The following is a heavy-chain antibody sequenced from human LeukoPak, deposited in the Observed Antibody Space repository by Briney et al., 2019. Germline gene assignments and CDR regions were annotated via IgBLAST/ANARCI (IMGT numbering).Heavy chain of an antibody. D-gene: IGHD1-26*01. J-gene: IGHJ4*02. CDR1: GFTFSSYA. Sequence: PGGSLRLSCAASGFTFSSYAMSWVRQAPGKGLEWVSAISGSGGSTYYADSVKGRFTISRDNSKNTLYLQMNSLRAEDTAVCYCAKDPHRIVGATTVDYWGQGTLVTVSS. CDR3: AKDPHRIVGATTVDY. CDR2: ISGSGGST. V-gene: IGHV3-23*01.